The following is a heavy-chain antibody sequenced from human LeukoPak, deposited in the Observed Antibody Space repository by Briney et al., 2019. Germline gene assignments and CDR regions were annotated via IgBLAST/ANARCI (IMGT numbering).Heavy chain of an antibody. CDR1: GGTFGSYA. J-gene: IGHJ4*02. CDR3: ARGPPPSYYFDY. CDR2: IIPIFGTA. Sequence: ASVKVSCKASGGTFGSYAISWVRQAPGQGLEWMGGIIPIFGTANYAQKFQGRVTITADESTSTAYMELSSLRSEDTAVYYCARGPPPSYYFDYWGQGTLVTVSS. V-gene: IGHV1-69*13. D-gene: IGHD6-6*01.